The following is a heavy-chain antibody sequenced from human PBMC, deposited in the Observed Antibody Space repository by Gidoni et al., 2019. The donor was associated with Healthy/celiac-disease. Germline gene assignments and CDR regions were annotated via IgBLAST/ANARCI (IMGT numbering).Heavy chain of an antibody. CDR1: GGSVSSGSYY. J-gene: IGHJ6*02. CDR3: ARAKDYYDSSGYPHKYYYYGMDV. CDR2: IYYSGST. Sequence: QVQLQESGPGLVKPSETLSLTCTVSGGSVSSGSYYWSWIRQPPGKGLEWIGYIYYSGSTNYNPSLKSRVTISVDTSKNQFSLKLSSVTAADTAVYYCARAKDYYDSSGYPHKYYYYGMDVWGQGTTVTVSS. D-gene: IGHD3-22*01. V-gene: IGHV4-61*01.